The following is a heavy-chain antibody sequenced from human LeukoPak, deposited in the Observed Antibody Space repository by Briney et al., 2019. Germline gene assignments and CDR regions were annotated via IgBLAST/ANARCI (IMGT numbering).Heavy chain of an antibody. CDR1: GGTFSSYA. Sequence: ASVKVSCKASGGTFSSYAISWVRQAPGQGLEWMGGIIPIFGTANYAQKFQGRVTITADKSTSTAYMELSSLRSEDTAVYYCARDRGLQRGYYYMDVWGKGTTVTVSS. CDR3: ARDRGLQRGYYYMDV. J-gene: IGHJ6*03. V-gene: IGHV1-69*06. D-gene: IGHD4-11*01. CDR2: IIPIFGTA.